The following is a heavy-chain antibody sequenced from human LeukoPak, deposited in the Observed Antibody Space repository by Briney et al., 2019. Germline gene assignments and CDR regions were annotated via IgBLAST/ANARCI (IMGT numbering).Heavy chain of an antibody. CDR1: GDSVSDKSAA. D-gene: IGHD6-13*01. J-gene: IGHJ4*02. CDR3: ARTGYSINWVDY. V-gene: IGHV6-1*01. CDR2: TYYRSKWYN. Sequence: SQTLSLTCAISGDSVSDKSAAWNWIRQYPSRGLEWLGRTYYRSKWYNDYAVSVKSRITIKPDTSKNQFSLQLNSVTPEDTAVYYCARTGYSINWVDYWGQGTLVTVSS.